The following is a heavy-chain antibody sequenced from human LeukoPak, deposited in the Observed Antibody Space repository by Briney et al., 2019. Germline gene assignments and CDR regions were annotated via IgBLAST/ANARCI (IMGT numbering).Heavy chain of an antibody. J-gene: IGHJ6*03. V-gene: IGHV4-59*01. CDR1: GGSISSYY. CDR2: IYFSGST. D-gene: IGHD4-11*01. Sequence: PSETLSLTCTVSGGSISSYYWSWIRQPPGKGLEWMGYIYFSGSTNYNPSLKSRVTISVDTSKNQFSLKLSPVTAADTAVYYCARLQYRYYYMDVWGKGTTVTVSS. CDR3: ARLQYRYYYMDV.